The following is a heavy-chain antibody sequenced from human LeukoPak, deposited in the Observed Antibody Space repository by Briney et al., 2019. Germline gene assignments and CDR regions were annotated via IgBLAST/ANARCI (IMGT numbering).Heavy chain of an antibody. CDR1: GFIFSSYG. J-gene: IGHJ4*02. Sequence: QPGGSLRLSCAASGFIFSSYGMHWVRQAPGKGLVWVAFIRYDGSNKYYADSVKGRFTISRDNSKNTLYLQMNSLRAEDTAVYYRAKGRYSNVRLDYWGQGTLVTVSS. V-gene: IGHV3-30*02. D-gene: IGHD4-11*01. CDR2: IRYDGSNK. CDR3: AKGRYSNVRLDY.